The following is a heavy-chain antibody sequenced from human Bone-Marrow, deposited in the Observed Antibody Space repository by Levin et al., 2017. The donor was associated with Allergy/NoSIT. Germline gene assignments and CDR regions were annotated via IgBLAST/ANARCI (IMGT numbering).Heavy chain of an antibody. D-gene: IGHD5-24*01. Sequence: LSLTCAASGFTFSSYGMHWVRQAPGKGLEWVAVIWYDGSNKYYADSVKGRFTISRDNSKNTLYLQMNSLRAEDTAVYYCAGTVVEMATPTGGGNAEYFQHWGQGTLVTVSS. V-gene: IGHV3-33*01. CDR1: GFTFSSYG. CDR3: AGTVVEMATPTGGGNAEYFQH. CDR2: IWYDGSNK. J-gene: IGHJ1*01.